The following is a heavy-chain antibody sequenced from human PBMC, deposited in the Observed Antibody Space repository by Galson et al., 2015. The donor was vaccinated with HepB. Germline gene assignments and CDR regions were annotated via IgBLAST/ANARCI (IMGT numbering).Heavy chain of an antibody. V-gene: IGHV3-30*02. D-gene: IGHD3-22*01. J-gene: IGHJ4*02. CDR3: AKGAYYYDSSGYSDY. CDR2: IRYDGSNK. CDR1: GFTFSSYG. Sequence: SLRLSCAASGFTFSSYGMHWVRQAPGKGLEWVAFIRYDGSNKYYADSVKGRFTISRDNSKNTLYLQMNSLRAEDTAVYYCAKGAYYYDSSGYSDYWGQGTLVTVSS.